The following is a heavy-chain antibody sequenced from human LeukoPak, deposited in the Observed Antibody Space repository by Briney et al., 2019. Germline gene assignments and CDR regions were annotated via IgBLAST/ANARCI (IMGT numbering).Heavy chain of an antibody. Sequence: PGGSLRLSCAASGFTFSSYAMSWVRQAPGKGLEWVSAISGSGGSTYYADSVKGRFTISRDNSKNTLYLQMNSLRAEDTAVYYCAKAGYYDSSGYSYGYYYYMDVWGKGTTVTVSS. V-gene: IGHV3-23*01. CDR1: GFTFSSYA. CDR2: ISGSGGST. J-gene: IGHJ6*03. D-gene: IGHD3-22*01. CDR3: AKAGYYDSSGYSYGYYYYMDV.